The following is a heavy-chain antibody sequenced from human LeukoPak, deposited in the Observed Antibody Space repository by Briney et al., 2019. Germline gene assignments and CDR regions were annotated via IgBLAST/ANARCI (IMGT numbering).Heavy chain of an antibody. CDR3: ARDKGPLVVVAATGVFDP. V-gene: IGHV1-69*13. Sequence: GASVKVACKASGYTFSNYGISWVRQAPGQGLEWMGGIIPIFGTANYAQKFQGRVTITADESTSTAYMELSSLRSEDTAVYYCARDKGPLVVVAATGVFDPWGQGTLVTVSS. D-gene: IGHD2-15*01. CDR2: IIPIFGTA. J-gene: IGHJ5*02. CDR1: GYTFSNYG.